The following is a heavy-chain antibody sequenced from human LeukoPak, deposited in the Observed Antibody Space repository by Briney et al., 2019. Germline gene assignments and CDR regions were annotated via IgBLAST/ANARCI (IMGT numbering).Heavy chain of an antibody. CDR3: AYEAGRGAFDI. CDR2: ISYDGSNK. V-gene: IGHV3-30*18. CDR1: GFTFSSYG. Sequence: PGGSLRLSCAASGFTFSSYGMHWVRQAPGKGLEWVAVISYDGSNKYYADSVKGRFTISRDNSKNTLYLQMNSLRAEDTAVYYCAYEAGRGAFDIWGQGTMVTVSS. J-gene: IGHJ3*02. D-gene: IGHD3-10*01.